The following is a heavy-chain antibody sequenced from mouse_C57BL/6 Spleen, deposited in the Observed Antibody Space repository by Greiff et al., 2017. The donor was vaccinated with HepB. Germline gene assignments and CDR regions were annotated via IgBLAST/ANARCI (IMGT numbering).Heavy chain of an antibody. D-gene: IGHD2-3*01. CDR3: ARNDGYYYFDY. J-gene: IGHJ2*01. V-gene: IGHV1-69*01. Sequence: QVQLQQPGAELVMPGASVKLSCKASGYTFTSYWMHWVKQRPGQGLEWIGEIDPSDSYTNYNQKFKGKSTVTVDKSSSTAYMQLSSLTSEDSAVYYCARNDGYYYFDYWGQGTTLTVSS. CDR2: IDPSDSYT. CDR1: GYTFTSYW.